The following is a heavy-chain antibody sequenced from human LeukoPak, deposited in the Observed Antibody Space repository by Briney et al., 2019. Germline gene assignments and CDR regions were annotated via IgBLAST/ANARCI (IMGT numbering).Heavy chain of an antibody. CDR2: TFYRSKWYN. CDR1: GDSVSSNSAA. Sequence: QTLSLTCAISGDSVSSNSAAWNRIRQSPSRGLEWLGRTFYRSKWYNDYAVSVKSRITINPDTSKNQFSLQLNSVTPEDTAVYYCASGAAGFDYWGQGTLVTVSS. CDR3: ASGAAGFDY. D-gene: IGHD4/OR15-4a*01. V-gene: IGHV6-1*01. J-gene: IGHJ4*02.